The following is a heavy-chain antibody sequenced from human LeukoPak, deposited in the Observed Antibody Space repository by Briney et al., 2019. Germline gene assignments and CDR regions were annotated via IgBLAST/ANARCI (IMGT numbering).Heavy chain of an antibody. CDR2: ISSSGSTI. J-gene: IGHJ4*02. Sequence: PGVSLRLSYADSGLPFRSYEMNWVRQAPGKGLESVSYISSSGSTIYYADSVKGRFTISRDNAKNSLYLQMNSLRAEDTAVYYCARDRPITHFDYWGQGTLVTVSS. V-gene: IGHV3-48*03. CDR3: ARDRPITHFDY. D-gene: IGHD3-10*01. CDR1: GLPFRSYE.